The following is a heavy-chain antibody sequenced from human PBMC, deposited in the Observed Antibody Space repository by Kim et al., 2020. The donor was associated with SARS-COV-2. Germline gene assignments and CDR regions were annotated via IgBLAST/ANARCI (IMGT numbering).Heavy chain of an antibody. J-gene: IGHJ4*02. CDR3: ARLYYDILTGYRPGDDY. CDR2: MNPNSGNT. Sequence: ASVKVSCKASGYTFTSYDINWVRQATGQGLEWMGWMNPNSGNTGYAQKFQGRVTMTRNTSISTAYMELSSLRSEDTAVYYCARLYYDILTGYRPGDDYWGQGTLVTVSS. D-gene: IGHD3-9*01. CDR1: GYTFTSYD. V-gene: IGHV1-8*01.